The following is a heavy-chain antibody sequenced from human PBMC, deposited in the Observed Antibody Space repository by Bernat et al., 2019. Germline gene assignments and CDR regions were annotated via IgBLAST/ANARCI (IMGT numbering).Heavy chain of an antibody. V-gene: IGHV6-1*01. J-gene: IGHJ4*02. Sequence: QVQLQQSGPGLVKPSQTLSLPCAISGDSVSSNSAAWNWIRQSPSRGLEWLGRTYYRSKWYNDYAVSVKSRITINPDTSKNQFSLQLNSVTPEDTAVYYCAREGIPLAARTMHFDYWGQGTLVTVSS. CDR1: GDSVSSNSAA. CDR2: TYYRSKWYN. D-gene: IGHD6-6*01. CDR3: AREGIPLAARTMHFDY.